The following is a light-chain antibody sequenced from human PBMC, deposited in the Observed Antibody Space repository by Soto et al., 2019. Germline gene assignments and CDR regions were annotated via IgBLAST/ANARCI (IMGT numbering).Light chain of an antibody. Sequence: EIVLTQSPATLSSSPGERATLSCSASQSISSYLAWYQQKPGQAPRLLIYDAPNRATGIPARFSGSGSGTDFTPTISSLEPEDFAVYYCQQRNTWPPVFSFGPATEVDIK. V-gene: IGKV3-11*01. CDR2: DAP. J-gene: IGKJ3*01. CDR3: QQRNTWPPVFS. CDR1: QSISSY.